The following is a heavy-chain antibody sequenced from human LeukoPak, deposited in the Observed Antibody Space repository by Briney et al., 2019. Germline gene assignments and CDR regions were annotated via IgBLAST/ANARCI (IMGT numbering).Heavy chain of an antibody. J-gene: IGHJ4*02. V-gene: IGHV1-69*04. CDR1: GGTFSSYA. CDR2: IIPILGIA. CDR3: ARDDGRDGYGTFAY. D-gene: IGHD5-24*01. Sequence: SVEVSCKASGGTFSSYAISWVRQAPGQGLEWMGRIIPILGIANYAQKFQGRVTITADKSTSTAYMELSSLRSEDTAVYYCARDDGRDGYGTFAYWGQGTLVTVSS.